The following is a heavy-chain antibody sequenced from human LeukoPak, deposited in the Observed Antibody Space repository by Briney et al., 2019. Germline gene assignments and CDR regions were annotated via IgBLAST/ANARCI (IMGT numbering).Heavy chain of an antibody. D-gene: IGHD3-10*01. Sequence: GRSLRLSCAASGFTFSSYAMHWVRQAPGKGLEWVANIRPDGSEEYYVDSVKGRFTISRDNSRNTLYLQMNSLRPEDTAVYYCAKAIWVAATSSWFCLDYWGQGTLVTISS. CDR1: GFTFSSYA. CDR2: IRPDGSEE. CDR3: AKAIWVAATSSWFCLDY. J-gene: IGHJ4*02. V-gene: IGHV3-7*01.